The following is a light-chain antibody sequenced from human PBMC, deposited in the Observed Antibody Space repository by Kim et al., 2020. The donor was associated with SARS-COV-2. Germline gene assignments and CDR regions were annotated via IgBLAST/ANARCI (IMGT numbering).Light chain of an antibody. V-gene: IGLV2-23*02. J-gene: IGLJ2*01. CDR1: SSDVGTYNL. CDR3: SSYAGSTTFVV. Sequence: QSITISCTAASSDVGTYNLVSWYKQHPDKAPKLIIYEVDKRPSGVSHRFSGAKSGNTASLTISGLQADDEADYYCSSYAGSTTFVVFGGGTQLTVL. CDR2: EVD.